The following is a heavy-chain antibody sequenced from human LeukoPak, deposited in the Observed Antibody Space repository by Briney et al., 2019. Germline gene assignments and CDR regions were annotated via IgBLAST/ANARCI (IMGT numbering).Heavy chain of an antibody. CDR1: DFSISSHYC. V-gene: IGHV4-38-2*02. Sequence: SETLSLTCSVSDFSISSHYCWGWIRQPPGKGLECIGGIQYSGSTYFNPSLKSRVTISIDTSKSQISLNLISVTAADTAVYYCARRRSDLNWYDPWGQGTLVTVSS. D-gene: IGHD6-19*01. J-gene: IGHJ5*02. CDR2: IQYSGST. CDR3: ARRRSDLNWYDP.